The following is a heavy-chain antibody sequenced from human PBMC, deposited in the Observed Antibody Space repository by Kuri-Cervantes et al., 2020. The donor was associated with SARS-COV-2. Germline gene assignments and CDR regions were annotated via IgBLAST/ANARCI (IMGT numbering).Heavy chain of an antibody. J-gene: IGHJ4*02. V-gene: IGHV4-59*01. CDR1: GDSISNYY. CDR3: ARRRPTPNPDRGYTYGYYYSDY. D-gene: IGHD5-18*01. CDR2: IYYSGST. Sequence: GSLRLSCTVSGDSISNYYWSWIRQPPGKGLEWIGYIYYSGSTNHNPSLKSRVTISVDTSTNQFSLKLSSVTAADTAVYYCARRRPTPNPDRGYTYGYYYSDYWGQGTLVTVSS.